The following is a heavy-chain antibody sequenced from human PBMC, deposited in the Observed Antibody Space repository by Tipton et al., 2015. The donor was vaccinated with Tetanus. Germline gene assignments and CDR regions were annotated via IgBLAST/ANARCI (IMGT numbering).Heavy chain of an antibody. Sequence: SLRLSCAASGFIFSSYWINWVRQAPGQRLEWVASISSTSSYIYYADSVKGRFTISRDVFKNTVDLQMNNLRAEDTAVYYCARNYLSFGSLYAYFDYWGQGSLVTVSS. D-gene: IGHD2-8*01. CDR2: ISSTSSYI. CDR3: ARNYLSFGSLYAYFDY. CDR1: GFIFSSYW. V-gene: IGHV3-21*04. J-gene: IGHJ4*02.